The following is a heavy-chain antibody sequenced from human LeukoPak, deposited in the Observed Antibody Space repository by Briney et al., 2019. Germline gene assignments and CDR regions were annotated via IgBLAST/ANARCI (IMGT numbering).Heavy chain of an antibody. CDR2: VTLSTGDI. J-gene: IGHJ5*01. Sequence: ASVTVSCTAPGYTFTEYYLHWLRQAPGQGLEWMGWVTLSTGDIYYPQNFQGRVTMTRDTSISTAYMQLDSLKSDDTAVYYCARDIAPAGSWWFDSWGQGTLVTVSS. D-gene: IGHD6-13*01. CDR3: ARDIAPAGSWWFDS. CDR1: GYTFTEYY. V-gene: IGHV1-2*02.